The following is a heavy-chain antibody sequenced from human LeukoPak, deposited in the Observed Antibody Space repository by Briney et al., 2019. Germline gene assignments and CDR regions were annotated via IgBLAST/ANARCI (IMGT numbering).Heavy chain of an antibody. CDR1: GGAFSNFA. V-gene: IGHV1-69*13. CDR3: ARASGDSSNYDFPKPYSY. D-gene: IGHD3-22*01. CDR2: VIPIFGRA. Sequence: SVKVSCKASGGAFSNFAINWVRQAPGQGPEWMGGVIPIFGRANYAQRFQGRVTITADESTSTDYMELSSLRSEDTAVYYCARASGDSSNYDFPKPYSYWGQGTLVTVSS. J-gene: IGHJ4*02.